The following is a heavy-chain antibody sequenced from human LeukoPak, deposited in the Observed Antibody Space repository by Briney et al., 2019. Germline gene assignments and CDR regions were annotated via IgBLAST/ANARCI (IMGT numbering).Heavy chain of an antibody. Sequence: GGSLRLSCAASGFTVSSNYMSWVRQAPGKGLEWVSVIYSGGRTYYADSVKGRFTISRDNSKNTLYLQMNSLRAEDTAVYYCAKDWRWRENTYGMNVWGQGTTVTVSS. CDR1: GFTVSSNY. CDR2: IYSGGRT. D-gene: IGHD5-24*01. J-gene: IGHJ6*02. CDR3: AKDWRWRENTYGMNV. V-gene: IGHV3-66*01.